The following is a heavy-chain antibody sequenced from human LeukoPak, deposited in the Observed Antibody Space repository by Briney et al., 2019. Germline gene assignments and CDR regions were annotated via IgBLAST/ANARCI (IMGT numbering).Heavy chain of an antibody. CDR2: IKQDGSEK. Sequence: GGSLRLSCAASGFAFSNYWMTWVRQAPGKGLEWVANIKQDGSEKYHVESAQGRFIISRDNAKSSLYLQMDSLRAEDTAVYYCARESYCGGDCYQKRGYYIDVWGKGTTVIVSS. D-gene: IGHD2-21*02. CDR1: GFAFSNYW. J-gene: IGHJ6*03. CDR3: ARESYCGGDCYQKRGYYIDV. V-gene: IGHV3-7*01.